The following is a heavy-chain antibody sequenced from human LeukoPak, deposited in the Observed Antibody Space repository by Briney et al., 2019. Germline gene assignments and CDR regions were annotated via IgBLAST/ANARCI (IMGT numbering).Heavy chain of an antibody. V-gene: IGHV3-64*01. D-gene: IGHD5-12*01. CDR1: GFTFSSYA. Sequence: GGSPRLSCAASGFTFSSYAMHWVRQAPGKGLEYVSAISSNGGSTYYANSVKARFTISRDNSKNTLYLQMGSLRAEDMAVYYCARDGATTNYYYYGMDVWGQGTTVTVSS. CDR2: ISSNGGST. CDR3: ARDGATTNYYYYGMDV. J-gene: IGHJ6*02.